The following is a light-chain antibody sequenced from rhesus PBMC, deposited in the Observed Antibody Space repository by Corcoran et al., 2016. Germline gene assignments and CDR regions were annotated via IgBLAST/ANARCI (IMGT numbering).Light chain of an antibody. CDR1: QSLLDSEDGNTY. J-gene: IGKJ2*01. Sequence: DIVMTQTPLSLPVTPGEPASISCRSSQSLLDSEDGNTYLDWYLQKPGQSPQLLIYEVSNRASGCPDRVRGSGSDTDFTLKISRVEAVDVGVYYCMQALEFPYSFGQGTKVEIK. V-gene: IGKV2-104*02. CDR2: EVS. CDR3: MQALEFPYS.